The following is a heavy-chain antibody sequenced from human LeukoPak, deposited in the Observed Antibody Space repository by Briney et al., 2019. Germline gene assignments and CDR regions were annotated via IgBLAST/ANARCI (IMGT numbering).Heavy chain of an antibody. Sequence: GGSLRLSCAASGFTFSTYAMNWVRQAPGKGLEWVSIISGSGGNTFYADAVKGRFTISRDNSKNTLYLQMNRLRAEDTAVYYCAKQAWWSGYFYFLPFDYWGQGTLVTVSS. J-gene: IGHJ4*02. V-gene: IGHV3-23*01. CDR3: AKQAWWSGYFYFLPFDY. CDR1: GFTFSTYA. CDR2: ISGSGGNT. D-gene: IGHD3-3*01.